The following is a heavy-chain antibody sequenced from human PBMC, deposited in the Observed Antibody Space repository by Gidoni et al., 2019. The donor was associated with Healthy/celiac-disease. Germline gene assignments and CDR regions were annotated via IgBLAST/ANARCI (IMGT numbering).Heavy chain of an antibody. V-gene: IGHV4-39*01. J-gene: IGHJ4*02. CDR3: ARQGYSSSWFPTYYFDY. CDR2: IYFSGST. CDR1: GGSISSSSSY. D-gene: IGHD6-13*01. Sequence: QLQLQESGPGPVTPPETLSLTCTVSGGSISSSSSYWYWIRQPPGKGLELIGSIYFSGSTYYHPSLKSRVTISVDTSKNQFSLKLSSVTAADTAVYYCARQGYSSSWFPTYYFDYWGQGTLVTVSS.